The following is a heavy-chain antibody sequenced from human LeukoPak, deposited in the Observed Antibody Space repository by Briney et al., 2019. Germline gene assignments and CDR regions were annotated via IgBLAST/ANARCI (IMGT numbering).Heavy chain of an antibody. CDR3: ATSNWNHYDH. CDR2: IKQDGSEK. CDR1: GFTFSSYW. V-gene: IGHV3-7*05. J-gene: IGHJ4*02. D-gene: IGHD1-20*01. Sequence: PGGSLRLSCAASGFTFSSYWMSWVRRGPGRGLEWVAHIKQDGSEKYYVDSVKGRFTISRDNAKNSLYLQMNSLRAEDTAVYYCATSNWNHYDHWGQGTLVTVSS.